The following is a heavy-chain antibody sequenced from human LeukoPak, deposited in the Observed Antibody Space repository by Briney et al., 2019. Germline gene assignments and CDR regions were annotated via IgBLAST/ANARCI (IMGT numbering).Heavy chain of an antibody. D-gene: IGHD2-8*01. CDR3: ARELGCTNGVCSDY. J-gene: IGHJ4*02. CDR2: IYYSGST. Sequence: SETLSLTCTVSGGSISSSSYYWGWIRQPPGKGLEWIGSIYYSGSTYYNPSLKSRVTISVDTSKKQFSLKLSSVTAADTAVYYCARELGCTNGVCSDYWGQGTLVSVSS. V-gene: IGHV4-39*07. CDR1: GGSISSSSYY.